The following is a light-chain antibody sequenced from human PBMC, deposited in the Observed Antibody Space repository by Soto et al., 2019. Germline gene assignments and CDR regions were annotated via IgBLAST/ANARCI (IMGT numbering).Light chain of an antibody. CDR2: GAS. Sequence: EIVMTQSPATLSVAPRERATLSCRASQSISNNLAWYQQKPGQAPRLLIFGASTRATGIPARFSGSGSGTEFTLTISSLQSEDSAVYYCQKHDGRPLTFGGGTKVEIK. CDR3: QKHDGRPLT. CDR1: QSISNN. V-gene: IGKV3-15*01. J-gene: IGKJ4*01.